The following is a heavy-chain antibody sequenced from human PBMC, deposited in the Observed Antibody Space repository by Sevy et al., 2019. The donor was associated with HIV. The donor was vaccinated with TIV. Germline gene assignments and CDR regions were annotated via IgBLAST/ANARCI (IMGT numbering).Heavy chain of an antibody. CDR1: GLTVSSNY. D-gene: IGHD3-10*01. V-gene: IGHV3-53*01. CDR3: ARDPPKGSRGSWFDT. Sequence: GGSLRLSCAASGLTVSSNYMSWVRQAPGKGLEWVSTLYSAGSTFYAESVKGRFTISRDNSKNTLYLQMNSPRAEDTAVYYCARDPPKGSRGSWFDTWGQGTLVTASS. CDR2: LYSAGST. J-gene: IGHJ5*02.